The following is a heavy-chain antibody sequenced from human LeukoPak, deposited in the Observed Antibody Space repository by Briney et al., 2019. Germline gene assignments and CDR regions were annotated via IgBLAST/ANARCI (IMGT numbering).Heavy chain of an antibody. CDR1: GFTFNNTW. V-gene: IGHV3-15*01. CDR3: TTARTF. J-gene: IGHJ1*01. D-gene: IGHD2/OR15-2a*01. CDR2: IKSKTDGGTP. Sequence: GGSLRLSCATSGFTFNNTWMNWVRQAPGKGLEWVGRIKSKTDGGTPDYAAPVKGRFTISRDDSRNTLFLQMNSLKTEDTAVYFCTTARTFWGQGTLVTVSS.